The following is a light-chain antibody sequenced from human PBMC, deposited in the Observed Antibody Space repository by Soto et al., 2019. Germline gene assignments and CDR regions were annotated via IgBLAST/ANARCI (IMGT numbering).Light chain of an antibody. Sequence: DIQITQSPSTLSASVGDRVTITCRASQSISYRLAWYQQKPGKAPKLLIYDASSLESGVPSTFSGSGSGTEFTLTITSLQPDDFATYYCQQYNSYSWTFGQGTKVDIK. CDR2: DAS. CDR1: QSISYR. V-gene: IGKV1-5*01. J-gene: IGKJ1*01. CDR3: QQYNSYSWT.